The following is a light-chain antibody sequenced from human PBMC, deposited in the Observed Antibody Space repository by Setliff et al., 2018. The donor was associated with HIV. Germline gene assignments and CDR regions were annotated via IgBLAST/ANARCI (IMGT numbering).Light chain of an antibody. CDR2: EVT. CDR1: SSDVGSYNR. J-gene: IGLJ1*01. V-gene: IGLV2-18*02. CDR3: SSYTSISTYV. Sequence: LTQPPSVSGSPGQSVTISCTGTSSDVGSYNRVSWYQQPPGAAPKLMIYEVTNRPSGVPARFSGSKSGNTASLTISGLQAEDEADYYCSSYTSISTYVFGTGTKVTVL.